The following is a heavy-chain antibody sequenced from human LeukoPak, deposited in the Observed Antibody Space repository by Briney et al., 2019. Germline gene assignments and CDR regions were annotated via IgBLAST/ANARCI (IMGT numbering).Heavy chain of an antibody. J-gene: IGHJ4*02. D-gene: IGHD1-14*01. CDR2: ISSSSSYI. Sequence: GWSLRLSCAASGFTFSSYTMNWVRHAPGKGLEWVSSISSSSSYIYYADSVKGRFTISRDNAKNSLYLQMNSMRAEDTAVYYCAPYPGSGAPAYWGQGTLVTVSS. CDR1: GFTFSSYT. V-gene: IGHV3-21*01. CDR3: APYPGSGAPAY.